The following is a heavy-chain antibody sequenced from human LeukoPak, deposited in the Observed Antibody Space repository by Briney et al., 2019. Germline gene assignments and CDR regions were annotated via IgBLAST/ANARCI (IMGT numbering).Heavy chain of an antibody. Sequence: GEALKISCKGSGYSFTSYWIGWVRQMPGKGLEWMGIIYPGDSDTRYSPSFQGQVTIPTGKSISTAYLQWSSLKASDTAMYYCARRTAMGPIDYWGQGTLVTVSS. D-gene: IGHD5-18*01. CDR1: GYSFTSYW. CDR2: IYPGDSDT. CDR3: ARRTAMGPIDY. V-gene: IGHV5-51*01. J-gene: IGHJ4*02.